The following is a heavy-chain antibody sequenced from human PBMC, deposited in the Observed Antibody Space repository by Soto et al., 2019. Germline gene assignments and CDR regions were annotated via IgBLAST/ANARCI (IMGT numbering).Heavy chain of an antibody. V-gene: IGHV1-69*13. Sequence: GASVKVSCKASGGTFSSYAISWVRQAPGQGLEWKGGIIPIFGTANYAQKFQGRVTITADESTITAYMELSSLRSEDTAVYYCARFYYYDSSARIRAFDIWGQGTMVTVSS. D-gene: IGHD3-22*01. CDR3: ARFYYYDSSARIRAFDI. CDR1: GGTFSSYA. CDR2: IIPIFGTA. J-gene: IGHJ3*02.